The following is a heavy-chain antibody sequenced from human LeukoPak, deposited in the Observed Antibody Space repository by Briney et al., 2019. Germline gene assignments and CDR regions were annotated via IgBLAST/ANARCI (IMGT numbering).Heavy chain of an antibody. CDR3: VRDYDSAFDI. CDR2: IYSGGST. CDR1: GFTVSSNY. Sequence: GGSLRLSCAASGFTVSSNYMSWVRQAPGKGLEWVSVIYSGGSTYFADSVRGRFTISRDNSKNTLFLQMNSLRAEDTAVYYCVRDYDSAFDIWGQGTMVTVSS. J-gene: IGHJ3*02. D-gene: IGHD3-3*01. V-gene: IGHV3-66*01.